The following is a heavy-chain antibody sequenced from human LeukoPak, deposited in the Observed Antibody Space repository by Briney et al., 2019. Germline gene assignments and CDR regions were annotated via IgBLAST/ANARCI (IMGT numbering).Heavy chain of an antibody. CDR2: INPNSGGT. Sequence: ASVKVSCKASGYTFTGYYMHWVRQAPGQGLEWMGWINPNSGGTNYAQKFQGRVTMTRDTSISTAYMELSRLRSEDTAVYYCARTQTRIVVVPAAILGYWGQGTLVTVSS. V-gene: IGHV1-2*02. J-gene: IGHJ4*02. CDR3: ARTQTRIVVVPAAILGY. CDR1: GYTFTGYY. D-gene: IGHD2-2*01.